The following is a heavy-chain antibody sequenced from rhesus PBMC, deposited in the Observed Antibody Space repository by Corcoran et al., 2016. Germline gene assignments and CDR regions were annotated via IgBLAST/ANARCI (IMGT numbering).Heavy chain of an antibody. D-gene: IGHD6-31*01. Sequence: QVQLQQWGPGLVKPSETLSLTCAVSGGSISSGYYYWSWIRQPPWKGLEWIGYITYSGSTSYNPSLKSRVTISRDTSKNKFSLKLSSVTAADTAVYYCARDNSSGRRYFDYWGQGVLVTVSS. CDR3: ARDNSSGRRYFDY. CDR2: ITYSGST. J-gene: IGHJ4*01. CDR1: GGSISSGYYY. V-gene: IGHV4-122*02.